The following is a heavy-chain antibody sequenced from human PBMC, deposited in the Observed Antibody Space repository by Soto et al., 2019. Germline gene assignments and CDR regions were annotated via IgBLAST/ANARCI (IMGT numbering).Heavy chain of an antibody. CDR3: ARGRGDYYYHAMDV. Sequence: EVQLVESGGGWVQPGGSLRLSCAASGFTFSSYSMNWVRQAPGKGLEWISYSSSSSRTKYYADSVKGRFTISRDDAKNSLYLQVNSLRDEDTAVYYCARGRGDYYYHAMDVWGQGTTVTVSS. CDR2: SSSSSRTK. V-gene: IGHV3-48*02. CDR1: GFTFSSYS. J-gene: IGHJ6*02.